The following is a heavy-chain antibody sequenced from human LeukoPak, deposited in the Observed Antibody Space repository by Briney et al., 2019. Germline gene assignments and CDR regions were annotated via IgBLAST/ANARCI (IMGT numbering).Heavy chain of an antibody. V-gene: IGHV4-30-2*01. J-gene: IGHJ5*02. CDR2: IYHSGST. D-gene: IGHD3-22*01. CDR3: ARELDSSGYSSWFDP. Sequence: PSETLSLTCAVSVGSISSGGYSWSWIRQPPGKGLEWLGYIYHSGSTYYNPSLKSRVTISVDRSKNQFSLKLSSVTAADTAVYYCARELDSSGYSSWFDPWGQGTLVTVSS. CDR1: VGSISSGGYS.